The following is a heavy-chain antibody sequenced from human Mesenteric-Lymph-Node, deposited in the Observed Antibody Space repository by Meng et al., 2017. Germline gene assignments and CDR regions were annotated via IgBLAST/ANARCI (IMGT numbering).Heavy chain of an antibody. CDR2: INVGNGNT. J-gene: IGHJ4*02. D-gene: IGHD1-1*01. Sequence: QVPRVQAGAEVKNPGASVKVSCKASGYSFISNAMHWVRQAPGQRPEWMGWINVGNGNTKYSEKFQGRVTITRDTSARNVYMELSSLTSEDTAVYYCARGTPTVDYWGQGTLVTVSS. CDR3: ARGTPTVDY. V-gene: IGHV1-3*01. CDR1: GYSFISNA.